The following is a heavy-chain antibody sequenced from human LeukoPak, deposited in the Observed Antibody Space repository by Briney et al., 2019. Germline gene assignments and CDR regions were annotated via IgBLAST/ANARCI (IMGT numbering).Heavy chain of an antibody. Sequence: GGSLRLSCAASGFTVSSNYMSWVRQAPGKGLEWVSVIYSGGSTYYADSVKGRFTISRDNSKNTLYLQMNSLRAEDTAVYYCARGRHCSSTSCYTSTYFDYWGQGTLVTVSS. V-gene: IGHV3-53*01. CDR3: ARGRHCSSTSCYTSTYFDY. D-gene: IGHD2-2*02. CDR1: GFTVSSNY. CDR2: IYSGGST. J-gene: IGHJ4*02.